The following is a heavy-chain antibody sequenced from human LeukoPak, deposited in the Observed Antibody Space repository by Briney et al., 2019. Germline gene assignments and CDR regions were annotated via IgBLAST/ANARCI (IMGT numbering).Heavy chain of an antibody. V-gene: IGHV5-51*01. D-gene: IGHD3-10*01. J-gene: IGHJ5*02. Sequence: GESLKISCQGSGYSFTNYWIGWVRQVPGKGLEWMGIIYPGDSDTRYSPSFQGQVTISADKSINTAYLQWSTLKASDTAMYYCVREMIRGSIRGWFDPWGQGTLVTVSS. CDR1: GYSFTNYW. CDR3: VREMIRGSIRGWFDP. CDR2: IYPGDSDT.